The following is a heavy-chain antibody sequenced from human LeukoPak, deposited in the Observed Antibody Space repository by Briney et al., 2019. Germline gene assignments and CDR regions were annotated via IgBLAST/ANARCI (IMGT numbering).Heavy chain of an antibody. Sequence: SETLTLTCTVSGGSINSYYWSWIRQPAGKGLEWIGRIYTSGSTNYNPSLKSRVTMSVDTSRNQFSLKLSSVTAADTAVYYCARGAYYYDSSGLGLGYWGQGTLVTVSS. V-gene: IGHV4-4*07. D-gene: IGHD3-22*01. CDR2: IYTSGST. CDR3: ARGAYYYDSSGLGLGY. J-gene: IGHJ4*02. CDR1: GGSINSYY.